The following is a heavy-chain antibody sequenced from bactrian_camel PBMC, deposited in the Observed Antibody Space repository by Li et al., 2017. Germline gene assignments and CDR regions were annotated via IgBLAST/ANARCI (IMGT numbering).Heavy chain of an antibody. CDR1: NLTFRHNC. CDR3: ATGSGVILPLDSKEYGL. J-gene: IGHJ4*01. Sequence: HVQLVESGGGSVQAGGSLRLSCVADNLTFRHNCLAWFRQAPGKERGGIKHYADSVKGRFTISRDMSKNTIDLQMSGLKPEDTAMYYCATGSGVILPLDSKEYGLWGQGTQVTVS. V-gene: IGHV3S55*01. D-gene: IGHD2*01. CDR2: GIK.